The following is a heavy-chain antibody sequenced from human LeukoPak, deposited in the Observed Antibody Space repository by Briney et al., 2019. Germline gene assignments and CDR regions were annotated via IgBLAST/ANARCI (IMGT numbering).Heavy chain of an antibody. Sequence: GGSLRLSCAASGFTFSSYSMNWVRQAPGKGLEWVSSISSSSSYIYYADSVKGRFTISRDNSKNTLYLQMNSLRAEDTAVYYCAKSHSSSGWYSYFDYWGQGTLVTVSS. CDR1: GFTFSSYS. CDR2: ISSSSSYI. CDR3: AKSHSSSGWYSYFDY. J-gene: IGHJ4*02. V-gene: IGHV3-21*04. D-gene: IGHD6-19*01.